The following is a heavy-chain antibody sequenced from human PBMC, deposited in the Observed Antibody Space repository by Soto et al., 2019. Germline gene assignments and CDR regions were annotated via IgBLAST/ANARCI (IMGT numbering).Heavy chain of an antibody. CDR2: INAYNGNT. V-gene: IGHV1-18*01. J-gene: IGHJ4*02. CDR3: ASAPNQNYFDF. Sequence: GASVKVSCKASGYTFTSNGVTWVRQAPGQGLEWMGWINAYNGNTNHAQEFQDRVTMTTDTATNTAYMELRSLRSDDTAVYYCASAPNQNYFDFWGQGTLVTVSS. D-gene: IGHD2-2*01. CDR1: GYTFTSNG.